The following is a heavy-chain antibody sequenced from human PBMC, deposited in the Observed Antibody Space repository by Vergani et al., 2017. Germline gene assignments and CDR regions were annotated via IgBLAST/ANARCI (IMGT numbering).Heavy chain of an antibody. J-gene: IGHJ5*02. D-gene: IGHD3-10*01. CDR2: MYHSGST. V-gene: IGHV4-59*01. CDR1: GGSMSGYY. Sequence: QVRLQESGPGLVKPSETLSLTCSVSGGSMSGYYWSWIWQPPGKELERIGYMYHSGSTNYNPSLGTRVTISGDTSKNQYSLKLNSVTAAASCVYYCGRVADFYGFGSRLLDLWGHGILVTVSS. CDR3: GRVADFYGFGSRLLDL.